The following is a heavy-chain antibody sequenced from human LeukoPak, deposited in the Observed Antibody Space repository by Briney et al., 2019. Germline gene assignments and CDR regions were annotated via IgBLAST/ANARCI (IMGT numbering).Heavy chain of an antibody. Sequence: GGSLRLSCAASGFTVNYNYMSWVRQAPGKGLEWVSVIYSGGSTYYADSVKGRFTISRDNSKNTLYLQMNSLRAEDTAVYYCAKERDVVVPAAMLDYWGQGTLVTVSS. CDR3: AKERDVVVPAAMLDY. D-gene: IGHD2-2*01. CDR2: IYSGGST. J-gene: IGHJ4*02. V-gene: IGHV3-53*01. CDR1: GFTVNYNY.